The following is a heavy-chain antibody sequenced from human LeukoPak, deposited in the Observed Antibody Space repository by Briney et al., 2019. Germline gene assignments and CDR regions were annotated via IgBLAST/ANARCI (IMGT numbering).Heavy chain of an antibody. CDR3: ARDRGQWLACDY. J-gene: IGHJ4*02. CDR1: GGSISSSSLY. V-gene: IGHV4-39*02. Sequence: SETLSLTCTVSGGSISSSSLYWSWIRQPPGKGLEWIGSIYYTGSTYYDPSLKSRVTISVDTSNNQFSLSLTSVTAADTAVYYCARDRGQWLACDYWGQGTLVTVSS. D-gene: IGHD6-19*01. CDR2: IYYTGST.